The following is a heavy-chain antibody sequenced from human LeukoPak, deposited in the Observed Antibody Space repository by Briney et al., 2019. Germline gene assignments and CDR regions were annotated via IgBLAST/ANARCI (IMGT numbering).Heavy chain of an antibody. J-gene: IGHJ4*02. CDR1: GGSISSSYSY. D-gene: IGHD5-18*01. Sequence: SETLSLTCTVSGGSISSSYSYWGWIRQPPGKGLEWIGNIYYSGSTYYSPSLTSRVTISVDTSKNQFSLKLSSVTAADTAVYYCARGYSYGLLAGDYWSQGTLVTVSS. V-gene: IGHV4-39*07. CDR2: IYYSGST. CDR3: ARGYSYGLLAGDY.